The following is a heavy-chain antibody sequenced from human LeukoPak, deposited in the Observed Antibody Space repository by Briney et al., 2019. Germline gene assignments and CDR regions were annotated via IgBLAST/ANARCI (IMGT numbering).Heavy chain of an antibody. J-gene: IGHJ4*02. CDR3: ARVQYSSSSRTFLY. CDR1: GFTFSSYE. CDR2: ISSSSYI. V-gene: IGHV3-21*04. Sequence: PGGSLRLSCAASGFTFSSYEMNWVRQAPGKGLEWVSSISSSSYIYYADSVKGRFTISRDNAKNSLYLQMNSLRAEDTAVYYCARVQYSSSSRTFLYWGQGTLVTVSP. D-gene: IGHD6-6*01.